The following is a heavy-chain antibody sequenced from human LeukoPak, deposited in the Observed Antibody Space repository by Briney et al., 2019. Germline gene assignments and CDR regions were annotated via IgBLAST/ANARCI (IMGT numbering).Heavy chain of an antibody. CDR2: MNPNSGNT. CDR1: GYTFTSYG. Sequence: ASVKVSCKASGYTFTSYGINWVRQATGQGLEWMGWMNPNSGNTGYAQKFQGRATMTRNTSISTACMELSSLRSEDTAVYYCARGRYYDSSGYYLSMHRQHDYWGQGTLVTVSS. D-gene: IGHD3-22*01. J-gene: IGHJ4*02. CDR3: ARGRYYDSSGYYLSMHRQHDY. V-gene: IGHV1-8*02.